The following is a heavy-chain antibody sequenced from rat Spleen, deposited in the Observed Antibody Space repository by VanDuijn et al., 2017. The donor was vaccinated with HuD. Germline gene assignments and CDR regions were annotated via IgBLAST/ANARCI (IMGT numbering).Heavy chain of an antibody. D-gene: IGHD3-8*01. CDR1: GFTLSDSS. Sequence: EVQLVESDGGLVQPGRSLKLSCTASGFTLSDSSMAWVRQAPTKGLEWVATMSYDGSSTYYRDSVKGRFTISRVNAKSTVYLQMDSLRSEETAGYYCARQRGSSWCSYWGQGTLVTVSS. CDR2: MSYDGSST. V-gene: IGHV5-29*01. CDR3: ARQRGSSWCSY. J-gene: IGHJ3*01.